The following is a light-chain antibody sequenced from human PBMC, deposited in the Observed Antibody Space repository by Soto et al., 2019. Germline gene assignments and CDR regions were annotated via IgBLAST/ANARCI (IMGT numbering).Light chain of an antibody. V-gene: IGKV3-20*01. Sequence: EIVLTQSPGTLSLSPGERANLSGRASQSVSSSYLAWYQQNTGQAPRLLIYDASNRATGIPARFSGSGSGTEFTLNISSLQSEDFAVYYCQQYNNWPRVRTCGQGTTLEIK. CDR1: QSVSSSY. J-gene: IGKJ1*01. CDR2: DAS. CDR3: QQYNNWPRVRT.